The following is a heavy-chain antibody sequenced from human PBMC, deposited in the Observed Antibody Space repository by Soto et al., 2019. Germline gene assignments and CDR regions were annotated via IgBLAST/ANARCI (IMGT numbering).Heavy chain of an antibody. V-gene: IGHV3-23*01. CDR3: AKDPLKYSSSWYLEWWFDP. J-gene: IGHJ5*02. CDR2: ITASGDTT. Sequence: EVPLLEAGGGLVQPGGSLRLSCAASGFTFSNCAIRWVRQAPGKGLEWVSSITASGDTTYYADSVKGRFTISRDNYKNTAYLQMNSLRVEDTAVYYCAKDPLKYSSSWYLEWWFDPWGQGTLVTVSS. D-gene: IGHD6-13*01. CDR1: GFTFSNCA.